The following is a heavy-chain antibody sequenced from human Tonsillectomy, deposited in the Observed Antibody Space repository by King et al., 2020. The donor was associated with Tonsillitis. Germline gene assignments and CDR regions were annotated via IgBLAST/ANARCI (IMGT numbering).Heavy chain of an antibody. CDR2: IIPIFGTA. V-gene: IGHV1-69*12. CDR3: VLRSGYGSGSYSADAFDI. CDR1: GGTFSSYA. D-gene: IGHD3-10*01. Sequence: QLVQSGAEVKKPGSSVKVSCKASGGTFSSYAISWVRQAPGQGLEWMGGIIPIFGTANYAQKFQGRVTITADESTSTAYMELSSLRSEDTAVYYCVLRSGYGSGSYSADAFDIWGQGTIVTVSS. J-gene: IGHJ3*02.